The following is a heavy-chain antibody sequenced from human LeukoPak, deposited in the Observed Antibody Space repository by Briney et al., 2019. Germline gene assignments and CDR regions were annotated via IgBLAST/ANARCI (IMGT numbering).Heavy chain of an antibody. J-gene: IGHJ4*02. CDR2: IFYSGNT. CDR3: ARHGPYFEILTGYFDS. CDR1: GGSISPYY. Sequence: PSETLSLTCTVSGGSISPYYWSWIRQPPGKGLEWIGYIFYSGNTNYNPSLKSRVTLSVDTSKDQFSLKLTSVTAADTAVYYCARHGPYFEILTGYFDSWGQGTLVTVSS. V-gene: IGHV4-59*08. D-gene: IGHD3-9*01.